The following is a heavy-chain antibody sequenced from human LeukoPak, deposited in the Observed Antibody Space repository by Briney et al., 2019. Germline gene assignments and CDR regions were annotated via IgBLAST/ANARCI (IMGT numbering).Heavy chain of an antibody. D-gene: IGHD3-22*01. Sequence: SVKVSCKASGGTFSSYAISWVRQAPGQGLEWMGGIIPIFGTANYAQKFQGRVTITTDESTGTAYMELSSLRSEDTAVYYCARVPRSLHYYDSSGYYPNWGQGTLVTVSS. CDR2: IIPIFGTA. CDR1: GGTFSSYA. CDR3: ARVPRSLHYYDSSGYYPN. V-gene: IGHV1-69*05. J-gene: IGHJ4*02.